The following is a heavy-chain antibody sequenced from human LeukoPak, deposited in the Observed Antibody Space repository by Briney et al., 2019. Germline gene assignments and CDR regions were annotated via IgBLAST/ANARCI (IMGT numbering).Heavy chain of an antibody. CDR3: ARMGMTYCDFWSGYLQPYYYGMDV. J-gene: IGHJ6*02. D-gene: IGHD3-3*01. CDR2: MNPNSGNT. CDR1: GYTFTSYD. Sequence: ASVKVSCKASGYTFTSYDINWVRQATGQGLEWMGWMNPNSGNTGYAQKFQGRVTMTRNTSISTAYMELSSLRSEDTAVYYCARMGMTYCDFWSGYLQPYYYGMDVWGQGTTVTVSS. V-gene: IGHV1-8*01.